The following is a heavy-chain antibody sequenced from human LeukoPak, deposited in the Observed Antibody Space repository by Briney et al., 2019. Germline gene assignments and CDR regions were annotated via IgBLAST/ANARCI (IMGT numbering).Heavy chain of an antibody. J-gene: IGHJ3*02. V-gene: IGHV4-59*01. Sequence: SETLSLTCTVSGGSISSYYWSWIRQPPGKGLEWIGYIYYSGSTNYNPSLKSRVTISVDTSKNQFSLKLSSVTAADTAVYYCARVMTATDAFDIWGQGTVVTVSS. CDR3: ARVMTATDAFDI. CDR1: GGSISSYY. CDR2: IYYSGST. D-gene: IGHD3-16*01.